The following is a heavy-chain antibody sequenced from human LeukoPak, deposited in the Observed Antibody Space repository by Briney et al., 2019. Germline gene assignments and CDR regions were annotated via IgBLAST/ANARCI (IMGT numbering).Heavy chain of an antibody. J-gene: IGHJ4*02. D-gene: IGHD3-10*01. V-gene: IGHV3-11*01. CDR1: GFTFSDYY. CDR3: ARGGVDYYGLGTYYLMYYFDY. CDR2: ISGSGSAT. Sequence: AVSLRLSSAASGFTFSDYYMSWIPHAPGNGLKGFAGISGSGSATYYTDSVKGRFTISRYVAHNNLYLQMNSLKAEDTALYSCARGGVDYYGLGTYYLMYYFDYWGQGALVTVSS.